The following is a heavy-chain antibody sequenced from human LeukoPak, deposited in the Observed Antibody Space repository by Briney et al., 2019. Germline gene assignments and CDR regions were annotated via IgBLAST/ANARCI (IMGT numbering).Heavy chain of an antibody. CDR1: AASFSSGDFC. CDR2: IYRSGAT. Sequence: PSETLSLTCAFSAASFSSGDFCWSWVRQPPGKGLEWIGYIYRSGATYYNPSLKRRVTMSVDTSKNQFSLKLSSVTAADTAVYYCASGLGVRGVILTYFDFWGQRTLVTVSS. D-gene: IGHD3-10*01. V-gene: IGHV4-30-2*01. CDR3: ASGLGVRGVILTYFDF. J-gene: IGHJ4*02.